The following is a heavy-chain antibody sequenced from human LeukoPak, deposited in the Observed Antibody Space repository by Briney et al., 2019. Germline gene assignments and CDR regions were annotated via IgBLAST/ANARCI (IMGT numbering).Heavy chain of an antibody. J-gene: IGHJ6*02. V-gene: IGHV4-39*02. D-gene: IGHD3-9*01. Sequence: PSETLSLTCTVSGGSISSSSYYWGWIRQPTGKGLESIGSIYYSGSTYYNPSLKRRVTISVDTSKNQFSLKLSSVTAADTAVYYCARETYYDILTGRSLYYYYYGMDVWGQGTTVTVSS. CDR1: GGSISSSSYY. CDR2: IYYSGST. CDR3: ARETYYDILTGRSLYYYYYGMDV.